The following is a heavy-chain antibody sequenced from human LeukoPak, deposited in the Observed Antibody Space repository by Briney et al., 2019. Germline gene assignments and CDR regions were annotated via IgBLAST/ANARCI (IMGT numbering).Heavy chain of an antibody. CDR3: ARDTRMYYYDSSGYYYDY. V-gene: IGHV3-21*01. CDR2: ISSSSSYI. Sequence: GGSLRLSCAASGFTFSSYSMTWVRQAPGKGLEWVSSISSSSSYIYYADSVKGRFTISRDNAKNSLYLQMNSLRAEDTAVYYCARDTRMYYYDSSGYYYDYWGQGTLVTVSS. CDR1: GFTFSSYS. D-gene: IGHD3-22*01. J-gene: IGHJ4*02.